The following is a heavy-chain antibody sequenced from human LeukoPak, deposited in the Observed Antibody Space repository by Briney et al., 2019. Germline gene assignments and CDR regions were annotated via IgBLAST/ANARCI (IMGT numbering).Heavy chain of an antibody. D-gene: IGHD4-11*01. Sequence: SETLSLTCTVSGGSISSYYWTWIRQPAGKGLEWIGRIYTSGSTNYNPSLKSRVTISVDTSKNQFSLKLSSVTAADTAVYYCARGQAKSYSNYVRGYFDYWGQGTLVTVSS. CDR2: IYTSGST. CDR1: GGSISSYY. CDR3: ARGQAKSYSNYVRGYFDY. J-gene: IGHJ4*02. V-gene: IGHV4-4*07.